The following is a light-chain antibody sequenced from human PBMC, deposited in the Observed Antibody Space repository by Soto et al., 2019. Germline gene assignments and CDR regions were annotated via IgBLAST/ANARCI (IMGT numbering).Light chain of an antibody. V-gene: IGKV3-15*01. CDR2: GAS. CDR1: QSISGA. CDR3: QQYNNWPWT. J-gene: IGKJ1*01. Sequence: EIVMKQSPATLSVSPGGRATLSCRASQSISGALAWYQQKPDQAPRLLIYGASTRATSFPARFSGSGSGTDFTLTISSLQSEDFAVYYCQQYNNWPWTFGQGTKVDIK.